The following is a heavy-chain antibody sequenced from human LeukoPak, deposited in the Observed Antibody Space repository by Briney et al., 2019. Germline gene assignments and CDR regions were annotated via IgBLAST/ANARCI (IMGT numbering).Heavy chain of an antibody. V-gene: IGHV4-34*01. CDR1: GGSXXGYY. CDR3: ARGQGTVTTH. J-gene: IGHJ4*02. Sequence: ETLSLTXAVSGGSXXGYYWTWIRQPPGKGLEWIGEINHSGSANYNPSLMSRVTISLDTSKNHFSLNLSSVTAADTAVYYCARGQGTVTTHWGQGTLVTVSS. CDR2: INHSGSA. D-gene: IGHD4-11*01.